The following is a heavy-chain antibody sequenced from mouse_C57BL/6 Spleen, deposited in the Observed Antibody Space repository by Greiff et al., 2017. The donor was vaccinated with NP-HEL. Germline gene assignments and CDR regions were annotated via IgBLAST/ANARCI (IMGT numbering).Heavy chain of an antibody. CDR1: GYTFTSYW. CDR2: IDPSDSYT. CDR3: ARGYYGNTWFAY. J-gene: IGHJ3*01. D-gene: IGHD2-1*01. Sequence: VQLQQSGAELVKPGASVKLSCKASGYTFTSYWMQWVKQRPGQGLEWIGEIDPSDSYTNYNQKFKGKATLTVDTSSSTAYMQLSSLTSEDSAVYYCARGYYGNTWFAYWGQGTLVTVSA. V-gene: IGHV1-50*01.